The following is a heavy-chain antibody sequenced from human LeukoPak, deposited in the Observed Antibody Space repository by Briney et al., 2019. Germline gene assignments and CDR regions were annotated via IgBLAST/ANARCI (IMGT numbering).Heavy chain of an antibody. V-gene: IGHV3-11*01. Sequence: GGSLRLSCAASGFTFSDYYMSWIRQAPGKGLEWVSYISGSGSTISYADSVKGRSTISRDNAKNSLYLQMDSLRAEDTAVYYCRGCSSTSCYDYWGQGTLVTVSP. CDR3: RGCSSTSCYDY. CDR1: GFTFSDYY. J-gene: IGHJ4*02. CDR2: ISGSGSTI. D-gene: IGHD2-2*01.